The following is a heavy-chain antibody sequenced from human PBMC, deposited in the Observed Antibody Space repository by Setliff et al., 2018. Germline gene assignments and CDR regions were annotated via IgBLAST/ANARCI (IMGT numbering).Heavy chain of an antibody. Sequence: GASVKVSCKSSGYISSDYGITWVRQAPGQGLEWMGWANNNNFNTNYAQKFQGRVTMTIDTSTDTVYMELRSLKSDDTALYYCARINFYVSSGYYYAPDYWGQGTLVTVSS. D-gene: IGHD3-22*01. CDR3: ARINFYVSSGYYYAPDY. CDR1: GYISSDYG. J-gene: IGHJ4*02. CDR2: ANNNNFNT. V-gene: IGHV1-18*01.